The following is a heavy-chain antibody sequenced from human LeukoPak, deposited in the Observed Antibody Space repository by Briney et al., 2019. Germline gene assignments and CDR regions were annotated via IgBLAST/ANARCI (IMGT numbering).Heavy chain of an antibody. J-gene: IGHJ4*02. CDR1: GGSISGYY. Sequence: PSETLSLTCTVSGGSISGYYWSWIRQPPGKGLEWIGYIYYSGSTNYNPSLKSRVTISVDTSKNQFSLKLSSVTAADTAVYYCACYGSGSYYGGLFDYWGQGTLVTVSS. V-gene: IGHV4-59*01. D-gene: IGHD3-10*01. CDR3: ACYGSGSYYGGLFDY. CDR2: IYYSGST.